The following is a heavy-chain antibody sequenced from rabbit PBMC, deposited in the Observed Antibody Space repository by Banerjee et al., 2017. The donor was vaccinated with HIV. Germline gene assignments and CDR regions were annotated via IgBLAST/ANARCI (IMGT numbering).Heavy chain of an antibody. CDR3: VRWDPILVALNL. J-gene: IGHJ4*01. V-gene: IGHV1S43*01. D-gene: IGHD7-1*01. CDR2: IYSSNGDK. CDR1: GFDLNSYYY. Sequence: QEQLEESGGDLVKPEGSLTLTCKASGFDLNSYYYMCWVRQAPGKGLEWIACIYSSNGDKWYASWVNGRFTISRSTSLNTVDLKMTSLTVADTATYFCVRWDPILVALNLWGQGTLVTVS.